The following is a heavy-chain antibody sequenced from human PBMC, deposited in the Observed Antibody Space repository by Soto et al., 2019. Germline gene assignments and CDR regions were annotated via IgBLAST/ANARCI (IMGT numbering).Heavy chain of an antibody. Sequence: ASAKVSCKASRYTFTSYGISWVRQAPGQGLEWMEWINPNSGGTNYAQKFQGWVTMTTDTSISTAYMELSRLRSDDTAVYYCAGLGYSCGYNYYYYGMDVWGQGTTVTVSS. J-gene: IGHJ6*02. CDR1: RYTFTSYG. CDR3: AGLGYSCGYNYYYYGMDV. CDR2: INPNSGGT. V-gene: IGHV1-2*04. D-gene: IGHD5-18*01.